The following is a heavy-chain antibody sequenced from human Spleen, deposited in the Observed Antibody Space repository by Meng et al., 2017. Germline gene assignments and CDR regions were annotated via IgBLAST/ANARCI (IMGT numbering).Heavy chain of an antibody. CDR1: GFTFSTYT. D-gene: IGHD6-19*01. CDR2: ISFDGNKK. V-gene: IGHV3-30*10. CDR3: ARDRSSGWSSGVVDY. Sequence: GGSLRLSCAASGFTFSTYTMHWIRQAPGKGLEWVAIISFDGNKKYYTDSVKGRFTISRDSSKNTLFLQLNSLRPEDTAVYFCARDRSSGWSSGVVDYWGQGTLVTVSS. J-gene: IGHJ4*02.